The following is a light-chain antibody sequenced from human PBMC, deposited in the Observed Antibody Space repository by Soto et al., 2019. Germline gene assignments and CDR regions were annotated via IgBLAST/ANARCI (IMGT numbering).Light chain of an antibody. CDR3: QQRSNS. CDR2: SAS. J-gene: IGKJ4*01. Sequence: EIVMTHSPVTLSVSPWEIATLSCTASQSVNNNVAWYQQKPGHTPRLLIYSASIGATGTPARFSGSGSGSDFTLTISSLEPEDFAVYYCQQRSNSFGGGTKVDI. CDR1: QSVNNN. V-gene: IGKV3-11*01.